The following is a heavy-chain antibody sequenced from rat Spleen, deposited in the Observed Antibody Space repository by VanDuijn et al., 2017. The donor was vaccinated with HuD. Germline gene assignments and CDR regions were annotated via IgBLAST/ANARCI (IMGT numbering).Heavy chain of an antibody. Sequence: EVELVESGGGLVQPGRSMKLSCAASGFTFSNYYMAWVRQAPKKGLEWVATISYDGSSTYYRDSVKGRFTISRDNAKSTLYLQMNSLRSEDTATYYCTRLDYGYLDYWGQGVMVTVSS. CDR2: ISYDGSST. CDR3: TRLDYGYLDY. V-gene: IGHV5-22*01. J-gene: IGHJ2*01. D-gene: IGHD1-7*01. CDR1: GFTFSNYY.